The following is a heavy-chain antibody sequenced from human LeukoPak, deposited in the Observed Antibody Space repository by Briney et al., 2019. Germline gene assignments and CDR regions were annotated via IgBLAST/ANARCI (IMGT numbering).Heavy chain of an antibody. Sequence: GASVRVSCKASGYTFTGYYMHWVRQAPGQGLEWMGWINPNSGGTNYAQKFQGRGTMTRDTSISTAYMELSRLRSDDTAVYYCARAGITIFGVFDYWGQGTLVTVSS. CDR2: INPNSGGT. CDR3: ARAGITIFGVFDY. V-gene: IGHV1-2*02. J-gene: IGHJ4*02. D-gene: IGHD3-3*01. CDR1: GYTFTGYY.